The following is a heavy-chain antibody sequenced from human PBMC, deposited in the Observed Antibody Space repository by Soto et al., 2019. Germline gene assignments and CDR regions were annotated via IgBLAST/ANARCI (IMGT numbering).Heavy chain of an antibody. CDR2: IYYTGST. V-gene: IGHV4-31*03. D-gene: IGHD2-2*01. J-gene: IGHJ6*02. Sequence: SETLSLTCTVSGDSISSGAYYWSWIRQHPGKGLDWIGHIYYTGSTYYNPSLKSRVTISVDASKNQFSLKLSSVTAADTAVYYCAREPRGYCSSTSCQPPFAYYYYGMDVWGQGTTVTVS. CDR1: GDSISSGAYY. CDR3: AREPRGYCSSTSCQPPFAYYYYGMDV.